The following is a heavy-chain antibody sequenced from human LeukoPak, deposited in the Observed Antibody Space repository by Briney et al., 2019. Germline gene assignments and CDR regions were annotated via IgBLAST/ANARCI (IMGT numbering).Heavy chain of an antibody. J-gene: IGHJ4*02. CDR2: ISGSGGST. CDR3: AAGTSGFDY. V-gene: IGHV3-23*01. D-gene: IGHD6-19*01. Sequence: GGSLRLSCAASGFTLSSYSMNWVRQAPGKGLEWVSAISGSGGSTYYADSVKGRFTISRDNSKNTLCLQMNSLRAEDTAVYYCAAGTSGFDYWGQGTLVTVSS. CDR1: GFTLSSYS.